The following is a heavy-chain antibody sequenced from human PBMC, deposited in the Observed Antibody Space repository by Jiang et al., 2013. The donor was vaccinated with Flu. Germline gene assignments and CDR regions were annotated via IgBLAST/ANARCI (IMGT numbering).Heavy chain of an antibody. CDR3: ARGGAELGFISFGNKNAMDV. Sequence: GAEVKKPGASVKVSCKASGYNFVRYGISWVRQAPGQGLEWMGWISGYNGHTDYAQKFQDRVTMTADTPTSTVYMELRDLRFDDTAMYYCARGGAELGFISFGNKNAMDVWGQGDHGHRLL. CDR2: ISGYNGHT. CDR1: GYNFVRYG. V-gene: IGHV1-18*04. D-gene: IGHD3-10*01. J-gene: IGHJ6*02.